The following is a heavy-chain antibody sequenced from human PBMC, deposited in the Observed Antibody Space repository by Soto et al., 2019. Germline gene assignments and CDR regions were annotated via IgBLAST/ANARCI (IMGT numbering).Heavy chain of an antibody. CDR3: ARDAPYPPGRWPNREL. CDR1: GFTFSSYM. J-gene: IGHJ4*02. Sequence: WGSLRLSCAASGFTFSSYMMNWVRQAPGQGLEWIAYISNSVSSIGYADSVKGRFTISRDNAKNSLYLQMNSLRAEDTAIYYCARDAPYPPGRWPNRELWGKGKMVNVSA. CDR2: ISNSVSSI. V-gene: IGHV3-48*03. D-gene: IGHD1-7*01.